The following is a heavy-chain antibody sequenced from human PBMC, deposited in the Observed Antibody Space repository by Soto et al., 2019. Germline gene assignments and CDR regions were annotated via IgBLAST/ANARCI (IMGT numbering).Heavy chain of an antibody. CDR1: GFTFSSYW. Sequence: EVQLVESGGGLVQPGGSLRLSCAASGFTFSSYWMHWVRQAPGKGLVWVSRINSDGSSTSYADSVKGRFTISRDNAKNTLYLQMNSLRAEDTAVYYCARGPYYYDSSGKSPLDYWGQGTLVTVSS. CDR3: ARGPYYYDSSGKSPLDY. D-gene: IGHD3-22*01. J-gene: IGHJ4*02. V-gene: IGHV3-74*01. CDR2: INSDGSST.